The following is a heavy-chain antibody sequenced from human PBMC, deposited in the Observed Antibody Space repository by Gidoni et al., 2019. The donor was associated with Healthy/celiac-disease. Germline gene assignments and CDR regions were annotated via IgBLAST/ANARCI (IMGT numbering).Heavy chain of an antibody. D-gene: IGHD3-22*01. J-gene: IGHJ4*02. CDR2: IYYSGST. Sequence: QVQLQESGPGLVKPSDTLSLPCAVSGYSISSSNWWGWIRQPPGKGLEWIGYIYYSGSTYYNPSLKSRVTMSVDTSKNQFSLKLSSVTAVDTAVYYCARIKGYYGDYYFDYWGQGTLVTVSS. V-gene: IGHV4-28*07. CDR3: ARIKGYYGDYYFDY. CDR1: GYSISSSNW.